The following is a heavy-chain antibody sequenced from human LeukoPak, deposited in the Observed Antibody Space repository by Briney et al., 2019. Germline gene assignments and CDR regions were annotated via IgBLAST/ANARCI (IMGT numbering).Heavy chain of an antibody. CDR3: AKAARAAADNGDAFDI. Sequence: GGSLKLSCAASGFTFNNYGMHWVRQIAGKGLEWVAVMRYDGSAKFYTESVRGRVTISRDNAKNSLYLQMNSLRAEATALYYCAKAARAAADNGDAFDIWGQGTMVTVSS. V-gene: IGHV3-30*02. CDR2: MRYDGSAK. D-gene: IGHD6-13*01. J-gene: IGHJ3*02. CDR1: GFTFNNYG.